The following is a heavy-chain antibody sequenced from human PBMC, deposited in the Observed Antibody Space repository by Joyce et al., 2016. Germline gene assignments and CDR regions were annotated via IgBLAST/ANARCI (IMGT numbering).Heavy chain of an antibody. V-gene: IGHV3-15*07. Sequence: EVQLVESGGDLVRPGGSLRLSCAASGVFFIDTWMNCVRQAPGKGFEWVGGIKSKRDGGTADYAAPVKDRFIISRDDLEDTVYLQMNSLNTEDTGVYYCARDNYHSLDVWGQGTTVTVSS. CDR2: IKSKRDGGTA. CDR3: ARDNYHSLDV. D-gene: IGHD1-1*01. J-gene: IGHJ6*02. CDR1: GVFFIDTW.